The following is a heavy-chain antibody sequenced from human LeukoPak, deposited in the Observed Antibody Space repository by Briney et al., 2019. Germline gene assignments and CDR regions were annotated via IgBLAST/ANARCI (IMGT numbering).Heavy chain of an antibody. D-gene: IGHD3-16*02. CDR2: INPSGGST. CDR3: ARVRGVYDYVWGSYRYAFWGLSY. Sequence: ASVKVSCKASGYTFTDYYMHWVRQAPGQGLEWMGIINPSGGSTSYAQKFQGRVTMTRDTSTSTVYMELSSLRSEDTAVYYCARVRGVYDYVWGSYRYAFWGLSYWGQGTLVTVSS. V-gene: IGHV1-46*01. CDR1: GYTFTDYY. J-gene: IGHJ4*02.